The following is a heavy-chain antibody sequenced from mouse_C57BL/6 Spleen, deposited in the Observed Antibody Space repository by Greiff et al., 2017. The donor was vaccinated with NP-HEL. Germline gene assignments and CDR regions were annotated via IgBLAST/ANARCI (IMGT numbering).Heavy chain of an antibody. CDR1: GYAFSSSW. Sequence: QVQLQQSGPELVKPGASVKISCKASGYAFSSSWMHWVKQRPGKGLEWIGRIYPGDGDTNYNGKFKGKATLTADKSSSTAYMQLSSLTSEDSAVYFCARSLYGSSPWFAYWGQGTLVTVSA. D-gene: IGHD1-1*01. J-gene: IGHJ3*01. CDR3: ARSLYGSSPWFAY. V-gene: IGHV1-82*01. CDR2: IYPGDGDT.